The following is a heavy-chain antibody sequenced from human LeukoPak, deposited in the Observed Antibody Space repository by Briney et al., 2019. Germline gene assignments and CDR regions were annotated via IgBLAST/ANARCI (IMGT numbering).Heavy chain of an antibody. CDR2: IYYSGST. D-gene: IGHD3-3*01. CDR1: GGSISSYY. CDR3: ARVRRDFWSGYFDY. J-gene: IGHJ4*02. Sequence: PSETLSLTCTVSGGSISSYYWSWIRQPPVKGLEWIGYIYYSGSTNYNPSLKSRVTISVDTSKNQFSLKLSSVTAADTAVYYCARVRRDFWSGYFDYWGQGTLVTVSS. V-gene: IGHV4-59*01.